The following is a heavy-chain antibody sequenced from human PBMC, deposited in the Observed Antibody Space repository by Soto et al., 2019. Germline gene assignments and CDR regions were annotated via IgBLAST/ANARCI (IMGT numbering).Heavy chain of an antibody. CDR2: IYPGDSDT. V-gene: IGHV5-51*01. CDR1: GYSFTSYW. J-gene: IGHJ6*02. D-gene: IGHD6-13*01. Sequence: PGESLKISCKGSGYSFTSYWIGWVRQMPRKGLEWMGIIYPGDSDTRYSPSFQGQVTISADKSISTAYLQWSSLKASDTAMYYCARHPTAAGGLFYGMDVWGQGTTVTVSS. CDR3: ARHPTAAGGLFYGMDV.